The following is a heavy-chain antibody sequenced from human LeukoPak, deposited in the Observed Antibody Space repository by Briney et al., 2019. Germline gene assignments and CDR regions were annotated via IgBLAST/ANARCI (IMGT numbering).Heavy chain of an antibody. D-gene: IGHD4/OR15-4a*01. CDR3: ANEEVPNDY. CDR2: ISISGDIT. V-gene: IGHV3-23*01. Sequence: GGSLRLSCAVSGFTFSSYAMTWVRQAPGKGLEWVSGISISGDITYYADPVQGRFIISGDNSKNTVYLQMNSLRVEDTAVYDCANEEVPNDYWGQGTLVTVSS. J-gene: IGHJ4*02. CDR1: GFTFSSYA.